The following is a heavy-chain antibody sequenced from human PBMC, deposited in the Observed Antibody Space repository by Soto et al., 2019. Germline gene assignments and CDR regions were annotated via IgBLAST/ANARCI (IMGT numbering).Heavy chain of an antibody. D-gene: IGHD2-15*01. CDR2: ISAYNGNT. J-gene: IGHJ6*03. CDR3: ARDVGGGSVPSYYYMDV. CDR1: GYTFTSYG. Sequence: QVPLVQSGAEVKKPGASVKVSCKASGYTFTSYGISWVRQAPGQGLEWMGWISAYNGNTNHAQKLQGRVTMTTDTSTSTAYMELRSLRSDDTAVYYCARDVGGGSVPSYYYMDVWGKGTTVTVSS. V-gene: IGHV1-18*01.